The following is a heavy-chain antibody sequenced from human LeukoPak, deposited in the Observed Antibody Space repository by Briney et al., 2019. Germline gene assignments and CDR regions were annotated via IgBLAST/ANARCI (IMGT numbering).Heavy chain of an antibody. CDR2: IYTSGST. Sequence: PSETLSLTCTVSGGSISSYYWSWIRQPAGKGLEWIGRIYTSGSTNYNPSLKSRVTMSVDTSKNQFSLRLSSVTAADTAVYYCARLSIAAAGSYYLDYWGQGTLVTVSS. CDR1: GGSISSYY. J-gene: IGHJ4*02. CDR3: ARLSIAAAGSYYLDY. D-gene: IGHD6-13*01. V-gene: IGHV4-4*07.